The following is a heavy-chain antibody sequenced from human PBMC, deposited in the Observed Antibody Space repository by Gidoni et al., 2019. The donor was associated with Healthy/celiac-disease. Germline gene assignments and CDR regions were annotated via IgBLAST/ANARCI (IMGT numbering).Heavy chain of an antibody. CDR1: GGSISSYY. J-gene: IGHJ6*02. V-gene: IGHV4-59*01. CDR3: ARGGIFDYYGMDV. Sequence: QVQLQESGPGLVKPSETLSLTCTVSGGSISSYYWSWIRQPPGKGLEWIGYIYYSGSTNYNPSLKSRVTISVDTSKNQFSLKLSSVTAADTAVYYCARGGIFDYYGMDVWGQGTTVTVSS. D-gene: IGHD3-3*01. CDR2: IYYSGST.